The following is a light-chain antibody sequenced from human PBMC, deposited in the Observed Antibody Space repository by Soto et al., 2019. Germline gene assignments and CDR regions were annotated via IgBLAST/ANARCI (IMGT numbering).Light chain of an antibody. V-gene: IGKV3-20*01. CDR2: GAS. Sequence: EIVLTQSPGTLSLSPGERATLSCRASQSVSSSYLAWYQQKPGQAPTLLIYGASSRATGIPDRLSGSGSGTDFTLTISRLEPEDFAVYYCQQYGSSPLTFGGGTKVEIK. CDR1: QSVSSSY. CDR3: QQYGSSPLT. J-gene: IGKJ4*01.